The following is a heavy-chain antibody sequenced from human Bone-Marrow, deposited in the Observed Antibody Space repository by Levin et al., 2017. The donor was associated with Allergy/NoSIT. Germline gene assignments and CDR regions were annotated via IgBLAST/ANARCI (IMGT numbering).Heavy chain of an antibody. CDR1: GGTFSSYA. Sequence: KISCKASGGTFSSYAISWVRQAPGQGLEWMGGIIPIFGTANYAQKFQGRVTITADESTSTAYMELSSLRSEDTAVYYCARARPNYDSSGYYFDYWGQGTLVTVSS. J-gene: IGHJ4*02. D-gene: IGHD3-22*01. CDR2: IIPIFGTA. V-gene: IGHV1-69*01. CDR3: ARARPNYDSSGYYFDY.